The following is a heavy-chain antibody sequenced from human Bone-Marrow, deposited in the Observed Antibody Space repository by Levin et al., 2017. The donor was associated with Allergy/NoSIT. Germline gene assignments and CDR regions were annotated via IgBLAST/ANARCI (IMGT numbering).Heavy chain of an antibody. Sequence: LSQTLSLTCTVSGDSVSSSSHYWSWVRQPPGKGLEWIGYIYYSGTTKYNPSLKSRVTMSVDRSTNQFSLKLSSVTAADTAVYYCMSRYCTGGVCPLDYWGQGTLVTVSS. J-gene: IGHJ4*02. CDR1: GDSVSSSSHY. D-gene: IGHD2-8*02. CDR2: IYYSGTT. CDR3: MSRYCTGGVCPLDY. V-gene: IGHV4-61*01.